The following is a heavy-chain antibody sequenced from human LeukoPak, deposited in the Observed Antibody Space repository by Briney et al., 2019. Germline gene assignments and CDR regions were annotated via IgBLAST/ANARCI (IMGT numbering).Heavy chain of an antibody. J-gene: IGHJ4*02. Sequence: ASVKVSCKASGYTFTSYAMHWVRQAPGQRLEWMGWINASNGNTKYSQEFQGRVTITRDTSASTAYMELSSLRSEDMAVYYCARESMVRGSFDYWGQGTLVTVSS. D-gene: IGHD3-10*01. CDR2: INASNGNT. CDR1: GYTFTSYA. CDR3: ARESMVRGSFDY. V-gene: IGHV1-3*03.